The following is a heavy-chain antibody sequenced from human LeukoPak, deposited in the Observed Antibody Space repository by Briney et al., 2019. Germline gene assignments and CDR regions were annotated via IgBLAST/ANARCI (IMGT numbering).Heavy chain of an antibody. J-gene: IGHJ6*02. V-gene: IGHV1-3*01. D-gene: IGHD3-3*01. CDR1: GYTFTSYA. CDR2: INAGNGNT. Sequence: WASVKVSCKASGYTFTSYAMHWVRQAPGQRLEWMGWINAGNGNTKYSQKFQGRVTITRDISASTAYMELSSLRSEDTAVYYCARDLVLRVDFWSGYTPTYGMDVWGQGTTVTVSS. CDR3: ARDLVLRVDFWSGYTPTYGMDV.